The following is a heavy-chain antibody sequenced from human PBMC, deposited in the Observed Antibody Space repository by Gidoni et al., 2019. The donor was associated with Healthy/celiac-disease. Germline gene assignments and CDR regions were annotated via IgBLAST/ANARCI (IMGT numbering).Heavy chain of an antibody. CDR3: ARLRSSSWYGNWFDP. D-gene: IGHD6-13*01. Sequence: QLQLQASGPGLVKPSETLSLTCTVSGGSISSSSYYWGWIRQPPGKGLEWIGSIYYSGSTYYNPSLKSRVTISVDTSKNQFSLKLSSVTAADTAVYYCARLRSSSWYGNWFDPWGQGTLVTVSS. J-gene: IGHJ5*02. CDR1: GGSISSSSYY. CDR2: IYYSGST. V-gene: IGHV4-39*01.